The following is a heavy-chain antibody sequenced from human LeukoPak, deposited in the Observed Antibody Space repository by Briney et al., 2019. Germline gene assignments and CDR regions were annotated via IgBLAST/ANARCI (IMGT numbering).Heavy chain of an antibody. J-gene: IGHJ4*02. Sequence: GGSLSLSCETFGFPFSDFSMTWFRRAQGRGLEWISTTNSGGSSTDYAESVKGRFTISRDNSKNTLYLQMSSLRVEDTAMYYCAKQSYARSLGEGGPGTLVTVSS. V-gene: IGHV3-23*01. CDR2: TNSGGSST. CDR3: AKQSYARSLGE. CDR1: GFPFSDFS. D-gene: IGHD2-8*01.